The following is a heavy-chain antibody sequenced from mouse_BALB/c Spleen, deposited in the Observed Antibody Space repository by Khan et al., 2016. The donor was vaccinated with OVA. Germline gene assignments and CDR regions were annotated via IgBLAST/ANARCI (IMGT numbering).Heavy chain of an antibody. CDR3: ASINA. CDR2: IDPANGNT. Sequence: EVQGVESGAELVKPGASVKLSCTASGFNIKDTYMHWVKQRPEQGLEWIGRIDPANGNTKYDPKFQGKATITADTSSNTAYLQLSSLTSEDTAVYYCASINAWGQGTTLTVSS. V-gene: IGHV14-3*02. CDR1: GFNIKDTY. J-gene: IGHJ2*01.